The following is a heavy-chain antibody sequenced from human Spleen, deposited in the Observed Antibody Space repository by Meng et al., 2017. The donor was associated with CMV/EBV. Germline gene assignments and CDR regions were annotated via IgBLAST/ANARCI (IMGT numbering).Heavy chain of an antibody. Sequence: GGSLRLSCAASGFTFSSYWMHWVRQAPGKGLVWVSRINSDGSSTNYGDSVKGRFTISRENAKNTLYLQMNSLRAEDTAAYYCASQPRSYYYFDYWGQGTLVTVSS. J-gene: IGHJ4*02. CDR2: INSDGSST. CDR3: ASQPRSYYYFDY. V-gene: IGHV3-74*01. D-gene: IGHD1-14*01. CDR1: GFTFSSYW.